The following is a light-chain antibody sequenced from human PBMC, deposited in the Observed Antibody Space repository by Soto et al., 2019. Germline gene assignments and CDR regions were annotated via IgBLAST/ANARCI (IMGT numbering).Light chain of an antibody. Sequence: DIQMTQSPSSLSASVGDRVTITCQASQDITHYLNWYQQKPGKAPKLLIYDASNSDTGVPSRFSGGKSGTDFTFTISSLQPEDFATYSCQQSYNSPQTFGRGTKVEIK. CDR2: DAS. J-gene: IGKJ1*01. CDR3: QQSYNSPQT. CDR1: QDITHY. V-gene: IGKV1-33*01.